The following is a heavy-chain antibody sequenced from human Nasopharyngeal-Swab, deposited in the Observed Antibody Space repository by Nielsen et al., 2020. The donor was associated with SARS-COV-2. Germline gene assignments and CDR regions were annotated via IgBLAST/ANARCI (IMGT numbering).Heavy chain of an antibody. CDR1: GFTFSSYS. CDR2: ISSSSYI. V-gene: IGHV3-21*01. J-gene: IGHJ4*02. Sequence: GESLKIYCAASGFTFSSYSMNWVRQAPGKGLEWVSSISSSSYIYYADSVKGRFTISRDNAKNSLYLQMNSLRAEDTAVYYCARGGNSGYWGQGTLVTVSS. D-gene: IGHD4-23*01. CDR3: ARGGNSGY.